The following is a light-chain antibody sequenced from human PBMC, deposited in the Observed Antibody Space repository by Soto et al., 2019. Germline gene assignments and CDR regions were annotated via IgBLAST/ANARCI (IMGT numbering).Light chain of an antibody. CDR1: SSDVGGYSY. Sequence: QSALTQPRSVSGSPGQSVTISCTGTSSDVGGYSYVSWYQQHPGKAPKLMIYDVSKRPSGVPDRFSGSKSGNTASLTISGLQAEDEADYYCCSYAGSYTYVFGIGTKLTVL. J-gene: IGLJ1*01. V-gene: IGLV2-11*01. CDR2: DVS. CDR3: CSYAGSYTYV.